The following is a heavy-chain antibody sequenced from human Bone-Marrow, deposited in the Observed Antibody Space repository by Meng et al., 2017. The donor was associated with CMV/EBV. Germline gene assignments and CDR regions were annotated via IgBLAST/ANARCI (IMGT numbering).Heavy chain of an antibody. J-gene: IGHJ6*01. CDR1: GFTFSSYS. D-gene: IGHD1-26*01. Sequence: GGSLRLSCAASGFTFSSYSMNWVRQAPGKGLEWVSSISSSSSYIYYADSVKGRFTISRGNAKNSLYLQMNSLRAEDTAVYYCARGVTILGGGVGGLFDYYYYYGMDVWGQGTTVTVSS. CDR3: ARGVTILGGGVGGLFDYYYYYGMDV. V-gene: IGHV3-21*01. CDR2: ISSSSSYI.